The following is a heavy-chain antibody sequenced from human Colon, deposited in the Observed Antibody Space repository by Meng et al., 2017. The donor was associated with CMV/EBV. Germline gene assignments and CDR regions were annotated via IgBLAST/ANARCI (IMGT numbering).Heavy chain of an antibody. J-gene: IGHJ4*02. CDR1: GDSISSTTYY. CDR2: IYNTGST. Sequence: SETLSLTCVVSGDSISSTTYYWGWIRQPPGKGLEWIGSIYNTGSTYYNPSLESRLTMSVDTSKNQFSLNVRSVTAADTAVYYCAKDSQHQLIGDWGQGTLVTVSS. V-gene: IGHV4-39*07. D-gene: IGHD2-21*01. CDR3: AKDSQHQLIGD.